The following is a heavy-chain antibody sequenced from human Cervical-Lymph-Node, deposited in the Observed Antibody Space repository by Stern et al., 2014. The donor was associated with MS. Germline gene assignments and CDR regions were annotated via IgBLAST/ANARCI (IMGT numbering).Heavy chain of an antibody. Sequence: QVQLVQSGAEVKNPGSSVKVACMASGGTFSDYGVSWVRQAPGQGLDWMGGSIPIFGTTHYAQKFQGRVAITADTSMRTVYMELTGLTSADTAVYHCARDNDDNGMDVWGQGTTVTVSS. CDR2: SIPIFGTT. J-gene: IGHJ6*02. V-gene: IGHV1-69*06. D-gene: IGHD1-1*01. CDR1: GGTFSDYG. CDR3: ARDNDDNGMDV.